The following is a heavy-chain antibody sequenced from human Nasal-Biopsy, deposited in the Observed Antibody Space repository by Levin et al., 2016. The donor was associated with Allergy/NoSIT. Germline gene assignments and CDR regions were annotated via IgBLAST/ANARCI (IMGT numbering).Heavy chain of an antibody. D-gene: IGHD2-21*02. Sequence: GGSLRLSCAASGFTFNSYAMHWVRQAPGKGLEWVSVISYDGSNEYYADSVKGRFTISRDNSKNTLYLQMNNLRPDDTAVYYCARVDYCAGDCFSNYFDSWGQGSLVTVSS. V-gene: IGHV3-30-3*01. CDR2: ISYDGSNE. J-gene: IGHJ4*02. CDR1: GFTFNSYA. CDR3: ARVDYCAGDCFSNYFDS.